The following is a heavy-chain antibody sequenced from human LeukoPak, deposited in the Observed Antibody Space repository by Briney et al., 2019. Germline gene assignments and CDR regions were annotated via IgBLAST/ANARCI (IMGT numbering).Heavy chain of an antibody. Sequence: GGSLRLSCAASGFTFSNHGMNWVRQAPGKGLEWVSGISPSGDIKYYADSVKGRFTISRDNSKKMLYLEVSSLTGEDTAVYYCAKDDAWIRFGEWSQGTLVTVSS. CDR1: GFTFSNHG. CDR2: ISPSGDIK. V-gene: IGHV3-23*01. J-gene: IGHJ4*02. D-gene: IGHD3-10*01. CDR3: AKDDAWIRFGE.